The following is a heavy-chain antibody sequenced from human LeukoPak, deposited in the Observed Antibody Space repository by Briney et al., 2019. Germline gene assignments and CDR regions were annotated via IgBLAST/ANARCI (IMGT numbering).Heavy chain of an antibody. CDR2: INPNSGGT. J-gene: IGHJ4*02. CDR1: GYTFTGYY. Sequence: ASVKVSCKASGYTFTGYYMHWVRQAPGQGLEWMGWINPNSGGTNYAQKFQGRVTMTRDTSISTAYMELSRLRSDDTAVYYCARGAGSSSWWEIDYWGQGTLVTVSS. D-gene: IGHD6-13*01. V-gene: IGHV1-2*02. CDR3: ARGAGSSSWWEIDY.